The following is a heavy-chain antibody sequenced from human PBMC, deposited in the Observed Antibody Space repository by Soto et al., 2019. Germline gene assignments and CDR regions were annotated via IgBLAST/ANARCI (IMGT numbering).Heavy chain of an antibody. CDR3: ARDLMGYAMDV. V-gene: IGHV3-48*03. Sequence: GGSLRLSCAASGFTFSSYHMDWVRQAPGKGLEWVSYISSASSAIYYADSVKGRFTTSRDNAKNSLFLQMNSLRAEDTAVYYCARDLMGYAMDVWGQGTTVTVSS. CDR1: GFTFSSYH. D-gene: IGHD2-8*01. CDR2: ISSASSAI. J-gene: IGHJ6*02.